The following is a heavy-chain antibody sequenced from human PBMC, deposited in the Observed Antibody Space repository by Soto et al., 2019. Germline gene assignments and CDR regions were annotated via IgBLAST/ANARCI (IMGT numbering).Heavy chain of an antibody. V-gene: IGHV3-23*01. CDR3: SKHVDWYFEY. CDR2: ISGTGAST. D-gene: IGHD3-9*01. Sequence: GSLGLRFAASLFTFIIYDMSWVRQASGKGLEGVLAISGTGASTYYADSVKGRFTISRDNSKNTLYLQMNSLRVEDTAVYYFSKHVDWYFEYWGQGALVTVSS. J-gene: IGHJ4*02. CDR1: LFTFIIYD.